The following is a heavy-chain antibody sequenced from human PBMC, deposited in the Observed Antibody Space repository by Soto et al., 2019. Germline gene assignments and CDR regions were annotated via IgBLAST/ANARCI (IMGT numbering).Heavy chain of an antibody. CDR3: ARGTTAVVPLAHFGY. J-gene: IGHJ4*02. CDR1: GYTFTSYD. Sequence: GASVKVSCKASGYTFTSYDINWVRQATGQGLEWMGWLNPNSGNPGSVQKFQGRVTMTRNTSVSTAYMELSSMRSEDPAVYYCARGTTAVVPLAHFGYWGQGTLVTVSS. CDR2: LNPNSGNP. V-gene: IGHV1-8*01. D-gene: IGHD5-18*01.